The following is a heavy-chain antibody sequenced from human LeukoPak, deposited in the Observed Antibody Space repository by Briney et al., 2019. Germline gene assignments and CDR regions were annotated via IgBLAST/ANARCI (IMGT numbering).Heavy chain of an antibody. CDR3: ARNYYDSSGYYALGLEAHNWFDP. Sequence: SETLSLTCTVSGGSISNSNYYWGWIRQPPGKGLEWIGSIYYSGSTYYNPSLKSRVTISVDTSKNQFSLKLSSVTAADTAVYYCARNYYDSSGYYALGLEAHNWFDPWGQGTLVTVSS. V-gene: IGHV4-39*01. D-gene: IGHD3-22*01. CDR1: GGSISNSNYY. CDR2: IYYSGST. J-gene: IGHJ5*02.